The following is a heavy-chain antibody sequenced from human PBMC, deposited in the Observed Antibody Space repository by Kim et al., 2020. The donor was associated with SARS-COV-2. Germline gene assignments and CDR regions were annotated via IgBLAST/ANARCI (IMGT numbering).Heavy chain of an antibody. J-gene: IGHJ3*01. Sequence: IYYADSVKGRLTTYRDDSKNSLYLQMSSRTDEYAAVYFCVRGRCGGAFDLWGQGTLVTVSS. CDR3: VRGRCGGAFDL. V-gene: IGHV3-48*02. CDR2: I. D-gene: IGHD3-10*01.